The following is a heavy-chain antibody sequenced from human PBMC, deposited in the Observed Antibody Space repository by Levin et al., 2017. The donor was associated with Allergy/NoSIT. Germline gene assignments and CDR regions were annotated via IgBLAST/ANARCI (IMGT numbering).Heavy chain of an antibody. D-gene: IGHD2/OR15-2a*01. Sequence: GGSLRLSCAVSGFTFSNVWMSWVRQAPGKGLEWVGRVKTKTGGGTTEYAAPVKGRFTISRDDSKNTVYLQMNSLKTEDAAVYYCTTVGGYCNSGGCFRDFDYWGQGTLVTVSS. J-gene: IGHJ4*02. CDR3: TTVGGYCNSGGCFRDFDY. CDR1: GFTFSNVW. CDR2: VKTKTGGGTT. V-gene: IGHV3-15*01.